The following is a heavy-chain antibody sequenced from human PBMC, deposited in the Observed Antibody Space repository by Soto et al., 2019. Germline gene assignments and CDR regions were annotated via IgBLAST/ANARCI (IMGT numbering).Heavy chain of an antibody. J-gene: IGHJ6*03. V-gene: IGHV3-7*01. D-gene: IGHD3-10*01. Sequence: GGSLRLSCAASGFTFSSYWMSWVRQAPGKGLEWVANIKQDGSEKYYVDSVKGRFTISRDNAKNSLYLQMNSLRAEDTAVYYCARDEGPAPTYYYVLGISYSYYMDFRCKGTTVTVSS. CDR1: GFTFSSYW. CDR2: IKQDGSEK. CDR3: ARDEGPAPTYYYVLGISYSYYMDF.